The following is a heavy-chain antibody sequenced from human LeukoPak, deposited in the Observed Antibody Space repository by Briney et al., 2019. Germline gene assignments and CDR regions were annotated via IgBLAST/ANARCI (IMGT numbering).Heavy chain of an antibody. CDR3: ARAGYSYGIISYFDS. V-gene: IGHV4-39*01. J-gene: IGHJ4*02. CDR1: GGSISSSSHY. D-gene: IGHD5-18*01. CDR2: VST. Sequence: SETLSLTCTVSGGSISSSSHYWGWIRQPPGKGLEWIGVSTYYNPSLKNRVTISRDTSKNQFSLKLSSMTAADTAIYYCARAGYSYGIISYFDSWGQGTLVTVSS.